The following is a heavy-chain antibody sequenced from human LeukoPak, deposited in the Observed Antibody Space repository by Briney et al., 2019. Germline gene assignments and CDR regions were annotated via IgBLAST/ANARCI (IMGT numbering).Heavy chain of an antibody. D-gene: IGHD3-22*01. J-gene: IGHJ4*02. CDR1: GFTVSSNY. CDR3: ARAVSSGYDPFDY. CDR2: IYSGGNT. Sequence: GGFLRLSCAASGFTVSSNYMSWVRQAPGKGLEWVSVIYSGGNTYYADSVKGRFTISRDNSKNTLYLQMNSLRAEDTAVYYCARAVSSGYDPFDYWGQGTLVTVSS. V-gene: IGHV3-53*01.